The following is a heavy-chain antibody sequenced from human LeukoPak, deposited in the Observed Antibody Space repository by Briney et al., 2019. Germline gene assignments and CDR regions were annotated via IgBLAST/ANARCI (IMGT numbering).Heavy chain of an antibody. CDR1: GDSINSLDL. CDR3: ARAETTGSYSSDAFDI. Sequence: SETLSLTCTVSGDSINSLDLWSWVRQPPGKGLEWIGEMYLSGTTHSNPSVKSRVTISIDKSRNQFSLKLSAVTAADTTVYYCARAETTGSYSSDAFDIWGQGARVTVSS. D-gene: IGHD3-10*01. CDR2: MYLSGTT. V-gene: IGHV4-4*02. J-gene: IGHJ3*02.